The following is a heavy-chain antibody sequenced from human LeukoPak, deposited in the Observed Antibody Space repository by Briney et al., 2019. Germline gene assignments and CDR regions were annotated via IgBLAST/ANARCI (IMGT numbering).Heavy chain of an antibody. CDR3: ARPNNYYGFDAFDI. CDR2: IYYSGST. D-gene: IGHD3-10*01. V-gene: IGHV4-59*08. CDR1: GGSISSYY. J-gene: IGHJ3*02. Sequence: ASETLSLTCTVSGGSISSYYWSWIRQPPGKGLEWIGYIYYSGSTNYNPSLKSRVTISVDTSKNQFSLKLSSVTAADTAVYYCARPNNYYGFDAFDIWGQGTMVTVSS.